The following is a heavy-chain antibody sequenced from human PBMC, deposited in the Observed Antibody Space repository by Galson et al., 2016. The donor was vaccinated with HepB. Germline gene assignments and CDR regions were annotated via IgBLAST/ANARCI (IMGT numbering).Heavy chain of an antibody. CDR1: GFLFTSYS. D-gene: IGHD3-10*01. CDR2: ITSGSGTI. J-gene: IGHJ6*02. CDR3: TTSLGMSDYPYYYGMDV. Sequence: SLRLSCAASGFLFTSYSMNWVRQAPGKGLEWISYITSGSGTIYYGDSVKGRFTISRDNAKDSLYLQMNSLRAEDTAVYYSTTSLGMSDYPYYYGMDVWGQGTTVTVSS. V-gene: IGHV3-48*01.